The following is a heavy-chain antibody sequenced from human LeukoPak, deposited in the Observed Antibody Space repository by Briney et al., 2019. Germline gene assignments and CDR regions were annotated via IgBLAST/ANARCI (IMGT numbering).Heavy chain of an antibody. CDR3: AKDTAFLEWLLMMDY. CDR1: GFTFSSYG. D-gene: IGHD3-3*02. CDR2: IINSGGST. Sequence: GGSLRLSCAASGFTFSSYGMSWVRQAPGKGLEWVSAIINSGGSTYYADSVRGRFTISRDNSKNTLYLQMNSLRAEDTAVYYCAKDTAFLEWLLMMDYWGQGTLVTVSS. J-gene: IGHJ4*02. V-gene: IGHV3-23*01.